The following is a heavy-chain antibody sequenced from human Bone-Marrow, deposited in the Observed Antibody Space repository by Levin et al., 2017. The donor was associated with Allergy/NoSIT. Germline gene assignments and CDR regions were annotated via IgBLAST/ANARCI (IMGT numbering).Heavy chain of an antibody. CDR2: IDWDDDK. V-gene: IGHV2-70*11. D-gene: IGHD5-12*01. CDR3: ARTAQDLRLAAFDI. Sequence: SGPTLVKPTQTLTLTSTFSGFSLSTSGMCVSWIRQPPGKALEWLARIDWDDDKYYSTSLKTRLTISKDTSKNQVVLTMTNMDPVDTATYYCARTAQDLRLAAFDIWGQGTMVTVSS. J-gene: IGHJ3*02. CDR1: GFSLSTSGMC.